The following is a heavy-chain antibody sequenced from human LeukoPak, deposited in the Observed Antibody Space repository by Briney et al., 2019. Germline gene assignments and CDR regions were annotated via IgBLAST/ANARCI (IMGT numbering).Heavy chain of an antibody. CDR2: ITPIFGTA. CDR3: ARAGSSWYDRQIDH. J-gene: IGHJ4*02. D-gene: IGHD6-13*01. CDR1: GGTFSSYG. Sequence: ASVKVSCKASGGTFSSYGISWVRQAPGQGLEWMGGITPIFGTANYAQKFQGRVTITTDESTSTAYMELSSLRSEDTAVYYCARAGSSWYDRQIDHWGQGTLVTVSS. V-gene: IGHV1-69*05.